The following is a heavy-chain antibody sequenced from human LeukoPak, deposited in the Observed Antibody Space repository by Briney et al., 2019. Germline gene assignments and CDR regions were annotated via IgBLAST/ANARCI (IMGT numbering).Heavy chain of an antibody. CDR2: ISPDGSYT. J-gene: IGHJ4*02. Sequence: GGSLRLSCAGSGFVFSDFYINRIRHSPGKGLEWLAYISPDGSYTTYGDSVKGRFVISRDNAKNSVSLQMNSLRVEDTAVYFCASEQVSGVFDYWGQGARVTAS. D-gene: IGHD5/OR15-5a*01. CDR3: ASEQVSGVFDY. V-gene: IGHV3-11*05. CDR1: GFVFSDFY.